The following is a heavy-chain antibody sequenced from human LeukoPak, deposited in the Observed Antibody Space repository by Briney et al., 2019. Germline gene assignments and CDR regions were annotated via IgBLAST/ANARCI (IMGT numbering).Heavy chain of an antibody. J-gene: IGHJ4*02. CDR3: ARETGYCSSTSCYYFDY. CDR1: GGTFSSYA. D-gene: IGHD2-2*01. Sequence: ASVKVSCKASGGTFSSYAISWVRQAPGQGLEWMGGIIPIFGTANYAQKFQGRVTITADESTSTAYMELSSLRSEDTAVYYCARETGYCSSTSCYYFDYWGQGTLVTVS. V-gene: IGHV1-69*13. CDR2: IIPIFGTA.